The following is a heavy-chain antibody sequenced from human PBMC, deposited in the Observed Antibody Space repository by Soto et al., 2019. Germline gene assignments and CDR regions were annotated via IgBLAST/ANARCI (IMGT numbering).Heavy chain of an antibody. CDR3: ARYGIGIPIRDGMAV. Sequence: SETLSLTCAVSGGSISSSNWWSWVRQPPGKGLEWIGEIYHSGSTNYNPSLKSRVTISVDKSKNQLSLKLSSVTAADTAVYYCARYGIGIPIRDGMAVWGQGTTVTVSS. CDR1: GGSISSSNW. CDR2: IYHSGST. D-gene: IGHD5-18*01. J-gene: IGHJ6*02. V-gene: IGHV4-4*02.